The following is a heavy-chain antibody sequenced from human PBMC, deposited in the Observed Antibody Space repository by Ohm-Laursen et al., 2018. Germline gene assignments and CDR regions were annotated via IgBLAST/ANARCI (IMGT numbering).Heavy chain of an antibody. Sequence: SLRLSCAASGFTFSNYAMSWVRQAPGKGLQYVSTISLRGDGTWYGDSVKGRFTVSRDNSKNTLYLQMDSVGAEDTAVYYCFRGNSTKPVWGQGTLVTVSS. J-gene: IGHJ4*02. D-gene: IGHD6-13*01. V-gene: IGHV3-23*01. CDR1: GFTFSNYA. CDR3: FRGNSTKPV. CDR2: ISLRGDGT.